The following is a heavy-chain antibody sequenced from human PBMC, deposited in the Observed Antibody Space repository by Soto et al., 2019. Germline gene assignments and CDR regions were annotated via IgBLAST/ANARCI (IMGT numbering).Heavy chain of an antibody. CDR3: AKETETYNWNYRYYYYYGMDV. Sequence: PGGSLRLSCAASGFTFSSYGMHWVRQAPGKGLEWVAVISYDGSNKYYADSVKGRFTISRDNSKNTLYLQMNSLRAEDTAVYYCAKETETYNWNYRYYYYYGMDVWGQGTTVTVSS. J-gene: IGHJ6*02. V-gene: IGHV3-30*18. CDR1: GFTFSSYG. CDR2: ISYDGSNK. D-gene: IGHD1-7*01.